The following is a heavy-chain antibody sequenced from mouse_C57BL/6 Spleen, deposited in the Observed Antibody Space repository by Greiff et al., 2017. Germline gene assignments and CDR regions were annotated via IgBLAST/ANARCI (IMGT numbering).Heavy chain of an antibody. V-gene: IGHV1-15*01. CDR1: GYTFTDYE. J-gene: IGHJ2*01. CDR2: IDPETGGT. D-gene: IGHD2-2*01. Sequence: QVQLQQSGAELVRPGASVTLSCKASGYTFTDYEMHWVKQTPVHGLEWIGAIDPETGGTAYNQKFKGKAILTADKSSSTAYMELRSLTSEDSAVYYCTRDYGYAVYYFDYWGQGTTLTVSS. CDR3: TRDYGYAVYYFDY.